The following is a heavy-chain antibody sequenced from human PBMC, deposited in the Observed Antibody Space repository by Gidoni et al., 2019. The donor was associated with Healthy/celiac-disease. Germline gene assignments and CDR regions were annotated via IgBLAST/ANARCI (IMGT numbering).Heavy chain of an antibody. D-gene: IGHD2-2*01. J-gene: IGHJ5*02. CDR2: INHSGST. V-gene: IGHV4-34*01. CDR1: GGSFSGYY. CDR3: ARVIRGYQLLSPWFDP. Sequence: QVQLQQWGAGLLKPSETLSLTCAVYGGSFSGYYWIWIRQPPGKGLEWIGEINHSGSTNYNPSLKSRVTISVDTSKNQFSLKLSSVTAADTAVYYCARVIRGYQLLSPWFDPWGQGTLVTVSS.